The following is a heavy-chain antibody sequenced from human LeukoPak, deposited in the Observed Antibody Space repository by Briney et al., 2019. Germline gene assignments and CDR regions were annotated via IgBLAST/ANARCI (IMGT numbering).Heavy chain of an antibody. J-gene: IGHJ3*02. CDR2: ISAYNGNT. D-gene: IGHD4-17*01. V-gene: IGHV1-18*01. Sequence: ASVKVSCKASGYTFTSYGISWVRQAPGQGLEWMGWISAYNGNTNYAQKLQGRVTMTTDTSTSTAYMELRSLRSDDTAVYYCARVGGFLTTVTTFYIWGQGTMVTVSS. CDR3: ARVGGFLTTVTTFYI. CDR1: GYTFTSYG.